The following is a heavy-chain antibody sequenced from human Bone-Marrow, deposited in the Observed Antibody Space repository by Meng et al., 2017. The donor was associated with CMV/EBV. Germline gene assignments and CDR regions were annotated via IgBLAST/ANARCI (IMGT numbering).Heavy chain of an antibody. D-gene: IGHD2-2*01. CDR1: GGTFSSYA. CDR3: ARVQPQFCSSTSCHGIEDYGMDV. J-gene: IGHJ6*02. CDR2: INPNSGGT. V-gene: IGHV1-2*02. Sequence: ASVKVSCKASGGTFSSYAISWVRQAPGQGLEWMGWINPNSGGTNYAQNFQGRVTMTRDTSISTAYMELSSLRSDDTAVYYCARVQPQFCSSTSCHGIEDYGMDVWGQGTTVTVSS.